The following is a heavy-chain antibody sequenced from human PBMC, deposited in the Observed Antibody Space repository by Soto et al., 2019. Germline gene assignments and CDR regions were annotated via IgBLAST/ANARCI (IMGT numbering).Heavy chain of an antibody. Sequence: QPGGSLRLSCSASGFTFSSYAMNWVRQAPGKGLEYVSAISSNGGSTYYADSVKGRFTISRDNSKNTLYLQMSSLRAEDTAVYYCVKYRYDSSGYYYDYWGQGTLVTVSS. J-gene: IGHJ4*02. D-gene: IGHD3-22*01. V-gene: IGHV3-64D*06. CDR3: VKYRYDSSGYYYDY. CDR2: ISSNGGST. CDR1: GFTFSSYA.